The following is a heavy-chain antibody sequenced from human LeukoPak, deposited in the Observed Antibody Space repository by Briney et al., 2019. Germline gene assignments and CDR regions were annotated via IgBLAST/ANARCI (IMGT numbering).Heavy chain of an antibody. Sequence: PGGSLRLSCAASGFTFSSYSMNWVRQAPGRGLEWVSSIRFTGSYIYYADSVKGRFTISRDSSKSTLYLQMNSLRAEDTAVYYCARPQGSGSYYFDYWGQGTLVTVSS. J-gene: IGHJ4*02. CDR2: IRFTGSYI. V-gene: IGHV3-21*01. CDR3: ARPQGSGSYYFDY. CDR1: GFTFSSYS. D-gene: IGHD3-10*01.